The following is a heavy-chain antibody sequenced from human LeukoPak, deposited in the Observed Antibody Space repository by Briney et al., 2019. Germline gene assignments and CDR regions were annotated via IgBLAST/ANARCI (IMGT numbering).Heavy chain of an antibody. CDR3: ARGGDCGADCYFLIHAFDI. D-gene: IGHD2-21*02. J-gene: IGHJ3*02. CDR1: GLIVRNYY. Sequence: PGGSLRLSCAASGLIVRNYYLSWVRQAPGKGLEWVSVIYSGGSTYYADSVEGRFTISRDNSKNTLSLQMKSLRAEDTAVYYCARGGDCGADCYFLIHAFDIWGQGTMVTVSS. CDR2: IYSGGST. V-gene: IGHV3-53*01.